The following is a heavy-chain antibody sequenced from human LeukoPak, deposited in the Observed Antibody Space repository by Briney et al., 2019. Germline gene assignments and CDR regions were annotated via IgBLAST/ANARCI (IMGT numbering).Heavy chain of an antibody. J-gene: IGHJ3*02. Sequence: GGSLRLSCAASGFTFSDYYMSWIRQAPGKGLEWVSYISSSGSTLYYADSVKGRFTISRDNAKNSLYLQMNSLRAEDTAVYYCARRLLYGSGLTFGIWGQGTMVTVSS. CDR3: ARRLLYGSGLTFGI. V-gene: IGHV3-11*01. CDR2: ISSSGSTL. D-gene: IGHD3-10*01. CDR1: GFTFSDYY.